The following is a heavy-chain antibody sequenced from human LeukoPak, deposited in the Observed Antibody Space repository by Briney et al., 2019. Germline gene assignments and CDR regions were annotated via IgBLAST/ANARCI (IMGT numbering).Heavy chain of an antibody. Sequence: SETLSLTCAVSGYSISSGYYWGWIRQPPGKGLEWIGSIYHSGSTYYNPSLKGRVTISVDTSKNQFSLKLSSVTAADTAVYYCARTHPYSGSFDYWGQGTLVTVSS. D-gene: IGHD1-26*01. CDR2: IYHSGST. J-gene: IGHJ4*02. V-gene: IGHV4-38-2*01. CDR1: GYSISSGYY. CDR3: ARTHPYSGSFDY.